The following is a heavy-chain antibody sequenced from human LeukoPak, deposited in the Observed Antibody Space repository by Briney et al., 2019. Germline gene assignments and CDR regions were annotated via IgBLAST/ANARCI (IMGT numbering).Heavy chain of an antibody. D-gene: IGHD6-19*01. CDR2: ISGSGGST. J-gene: IGHJ3*02. CDR1: GFTFSSYA. V-gene: IGHV3-23*01. Sequence: GGSLRLSCAASGFTFSSYAMSWVRQAPGKGLEWVSAISGSGGSTYYADSVKGRFTISRDNFRNTLYLQMNSLRAEDTAVYYCAKLSSSGWLPTDAFDIWGQGTMVTVSS. CDR3: AKLSSSGWLPTDAFDI.